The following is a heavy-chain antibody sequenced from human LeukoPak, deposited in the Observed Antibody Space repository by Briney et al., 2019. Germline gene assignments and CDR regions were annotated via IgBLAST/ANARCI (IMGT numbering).Heavy chain of an antibody. CDR1: GYTFTSYD. Sequence: ASVKVSCKASGYTFTSYDINWVRQATGQGLEWMGWMNPNSGNTGYAQKFQGRVTITRNTTISTAYMELSSLRSEDTAVYYCARGGWYYDSSGYRWFDPWGQGTLVTVSS. D-gene: IGHD3-22*01. CDR3: ARGGWYYDSSGYRWFDP. CDR2: MNPNSGNT. J-gene: IGHJ5*02. V-gene: IGHV1-8*03.